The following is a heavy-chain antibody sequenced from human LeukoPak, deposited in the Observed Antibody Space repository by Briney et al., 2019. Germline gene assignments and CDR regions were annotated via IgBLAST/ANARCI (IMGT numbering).Heavy chain of an antibody. CDR2: INSDGSTT. Sequence: GGSLRLSCAASGFTFSPYWMYWVRQAPGKGLVWVSRINSDGSTTDYAESVKGRFTISRDNAKNSLYLQMNSLRAEDTAVYSCVRDLGYDYSTSSPPAFWGQGTLVTVSS. J-gene: IGHJ4*02. CDR1: GFTFSPYW. D-gene: IGHD6-6*01. CDR3: VRDLGYDYSTSSPPAF. V-gene: IGHV3-74*01.